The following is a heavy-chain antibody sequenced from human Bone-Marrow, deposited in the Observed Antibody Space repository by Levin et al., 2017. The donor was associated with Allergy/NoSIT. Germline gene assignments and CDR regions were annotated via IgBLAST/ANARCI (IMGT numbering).Heavy chain of an antibody. CDR2: VKQDGSEK. CDR1: GFRFSSYW. CDR3: ARELDGRYFDL. Sequence: PGGSLRLSCAVSGFRFSSYWMTWVRQAPGKGLEWVANVKQDGSEKYYVDSVRGRFTISRDNAKNSLYLQMNGLRPEDTAVYYCARELDGRYFDLWGRGTLVTVSS. V-gene: IGHV3-7*01. J-gene: IGHJ2*01. D-gene: IGHD3/OR15-3a*01.